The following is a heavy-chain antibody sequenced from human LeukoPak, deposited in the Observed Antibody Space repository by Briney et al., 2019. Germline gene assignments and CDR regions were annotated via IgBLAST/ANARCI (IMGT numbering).Heavy chain of an antibody. J-gene: IGHJ4*02. CDR2: IYYSGST. CDR1: GGSIISSSDY. V-gene: IGHV4-39*01. CDR3: ARTQEHGSSTSCLDY. D-gene: IGHD2-2*01. Sequence: SETLSLTCTVSGGSIISSSDYWGWIRQPPGKGLEWIGSIYYSGSTYYNPSLKSRVTISVDTSKNQFSLKLSSVTAADTAVYYCARTQEHGSSTSCLDYWGQGTLVTVSS.